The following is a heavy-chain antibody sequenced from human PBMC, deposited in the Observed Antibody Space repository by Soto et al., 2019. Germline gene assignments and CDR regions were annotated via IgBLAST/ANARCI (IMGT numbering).Heavy chain of an antibody. J-gene: IGHJ4*02. Sequence: SETLSVTCTVSGGSISSSSYYWGWIRQPPGKGLEWIGSIYYSGSTYYNPSLKSRVTISVDTSKNQFSLKLSSVTAADTGVYYCARTGFGVAGTDYWGQGTLVTVSS. CDR2: IYYSGST. V-gene: IGHV4-39*01. D-gene: IGHD6-19*01. CDR3: ARTGFGVAGTDY. CDR1: GGSISSSSYY.